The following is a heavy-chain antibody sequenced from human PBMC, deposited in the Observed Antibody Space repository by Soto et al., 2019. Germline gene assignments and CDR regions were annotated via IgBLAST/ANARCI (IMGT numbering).Heavy chain of an antibody. CDR3: ARVLAAAGPYYYYGMDV. CDR1: GGTFSSYA. Sequence: SVKVSCKASGGTFSSYAISWVRQAPGQGLEWMGGIIPIFGTANYAQKFQGRVTITADESTSTAYMELSSLRSEDTAVYYCARVLAAAGPYYYYGMDVWGQGTTVTVSS. J-gene: IGHJ6*02. CDR2: IIPIFGTA. V-gene: IGHV1-69*13. D-gene: IGHD6-13*01.